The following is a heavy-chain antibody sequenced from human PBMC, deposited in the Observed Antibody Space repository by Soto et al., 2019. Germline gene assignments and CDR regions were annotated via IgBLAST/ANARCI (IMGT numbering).Heavy chain of an antibody. J-gene: IGHJ4*02. Sequence: EVQLLESGGGLVQPGGSLRLSCAASGFTFSSYAMSWVRQAPGKGLEWVSAISGSGVSTYYADSVKGRFTIARDNSKNTLYLQMNSLRAEDTAVYYCAKEYEYSSGWERIDYWGQGTLVTVSS. CDR1: GFTFSSYA. V-gene: IGHV3-23*01. D-gene: IGHD6-19*01. CDR2: ISGSGVST. CDR3: AKEYEYSSGWERIDY.